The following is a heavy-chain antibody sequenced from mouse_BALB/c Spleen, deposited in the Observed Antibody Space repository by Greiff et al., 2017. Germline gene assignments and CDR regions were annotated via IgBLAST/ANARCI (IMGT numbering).Heavy chain of an antibody. V-gene: IGHV1-20*02. CDR3: ARSHYYGSSYNAMDY. Sequence: EVQLQQSGPELVKPGASVKISCKASGYSFTGYFMNWVMQSHGKSLEWIGRINPYNGDTFYNQKFKGKATLTVDKSSSTAHMELRSLASEDSAVYYCARSHYYGSSYNAMDYWGQGTSVTVSS. CDR2: INPYNGDT. J-gene: IGHJ4*01. CDR1: GYSFTGYF. D-gene: IGHD1-1*01.